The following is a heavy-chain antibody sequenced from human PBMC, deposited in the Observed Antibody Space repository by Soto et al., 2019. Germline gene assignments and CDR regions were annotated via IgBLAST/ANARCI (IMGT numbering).Heavy chain of an antibody. CDR2: IYPSGST. D-gene: IGHD2-21*01. CDR1: GGSVSSGGFS. CDR3: ARGGDYYFDS. J-gene: IGHJ4*02. V-gene: IGHV4-30-2*01. Sequence: QLQLQESGSGLVKPSQTLSLTCTVSGGSVSSGGFSWSWIRQPPGKGLEWIEYIYPSGSTYYNPSLKSRVTISLDRSTNQFSLKLTSVTAADSAVYYCARGGDYYFDSWGQGTLVTVSS.